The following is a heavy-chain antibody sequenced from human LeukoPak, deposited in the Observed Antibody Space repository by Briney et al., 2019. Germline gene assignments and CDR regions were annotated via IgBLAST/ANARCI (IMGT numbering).Heavy chain of an antibody. CDR2: INPNSGGT. Sequence: GASVKVSCKASGYTFTGYYMHWVRQAPGQGLEWMGWINPNSGGTNSAQRFQGRVTMTRDTSINTAYMELSRLRSDDTAVYYCARRPLVAVAGLDYWGQGTLVTVSS. V-gene: IGHV1-2*02. CDR1: GYTFTGYY. J-gene: IGHJ4*02. CDR3: ARRPLVAVAGLDY. D-gene: IGHD6-19*01.